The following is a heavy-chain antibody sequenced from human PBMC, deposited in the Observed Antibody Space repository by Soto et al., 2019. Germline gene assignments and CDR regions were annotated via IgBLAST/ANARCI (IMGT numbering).Heavy chain of an antibody. J-gene: IGHJ4*02. CDR3: ARSITIFGVVTAQTFDY. D-gene: IGHD3-3*01. V-gene: IGHV1-3*01. Sequence: VKVSFKASGYTFNRYAMPLVRQAPGQKREWMGWINAGNGNTKYSRKFQGRVTITRDTSASTAYMELSSLRSEDTAVYYCARSITIFGVVTAQTFDYWGQGSLVTV. CDR2: INAGNGNT. CDR1: GYTFNRYA.